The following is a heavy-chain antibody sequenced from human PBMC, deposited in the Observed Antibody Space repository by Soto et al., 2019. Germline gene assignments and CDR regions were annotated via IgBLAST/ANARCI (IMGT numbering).Heavy chain of an antibody. V-gene: IGHV1-8*01. J-gene: IGHJ4*02. CDR2: MNPNSGDT. D-gene: IGHD1-1*01. CDR3: ARVGGNWNGDYFAY. CDR1: GYTFSDHD. Sequence: QVQLVQSGAEVKKPGASVKVSCKASGYTFSDHDINWVRQATGQGPEWLGWMNPNSGDTGYAQNFQGRVTMTRDNSIRTAYMELSSLRSEDTAVYYCARVGGNWNGDYFAYWGQGTLVTVSS.